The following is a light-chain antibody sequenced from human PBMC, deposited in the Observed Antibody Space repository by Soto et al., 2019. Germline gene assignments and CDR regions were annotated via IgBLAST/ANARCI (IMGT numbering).Light chain of an antibody. J-gene: IGLJ1*01. Sequence: QSALTQPASVSGSPGQSIAISCTGTSSDVGGYDYVSWYQQLPGKAPKLMIYDVNNRPSGASNRFSGSKSGNTASLTISGLQAEDEADYYCSSYTSSSTHGFGTGTKVTV. CDR2: DVN. CDR3: SSYTSSSTHG. CDR1: SSDVGGYDY. V-gene: IGLV2-14*03.